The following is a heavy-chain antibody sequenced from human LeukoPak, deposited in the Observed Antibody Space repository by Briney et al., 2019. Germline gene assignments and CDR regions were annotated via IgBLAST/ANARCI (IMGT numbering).Heavy chain of an antibody. J-gene: IGHJ4*02. V-gene: IGHV3-30*04. CDR2: ISYDGSNK. Sequence: GSLRLSCAASGFTFSSYAMHWVRQAPGKGLEWVAVISYDGSNKYYADSVKGRFTISRDNSKNTLYLQMNSLRAEDTAVYYCARDFVHYGGNSWGQGTLVAVSS. D-gene: IGHD4-23*01. CDR3: ARDFVHYGGNS. CDR1: GFTFSSYA.